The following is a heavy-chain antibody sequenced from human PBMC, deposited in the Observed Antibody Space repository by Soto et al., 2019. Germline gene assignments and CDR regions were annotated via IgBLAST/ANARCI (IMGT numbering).Heavy chain of an antibody. D-gene: IGHD3-3*01. CDR3: ARGYAIFGVVIPYYYYYMDV. Sequence: SETLSLTCAVYGGSFSGYYWSWIRQPPGKGLEWIGEINHSGSTNYNPSLKSRVTISVDTSKNQFSLKLSSVTAADTAVYYCARGYAIFGVVIPYYYYYMDVWGKGTTVTVSS. CDR1: GGSFSGYY. CDR2: INHSGST. J-gene: IGHJ6*03. V-gene: IGHV4-34*01.